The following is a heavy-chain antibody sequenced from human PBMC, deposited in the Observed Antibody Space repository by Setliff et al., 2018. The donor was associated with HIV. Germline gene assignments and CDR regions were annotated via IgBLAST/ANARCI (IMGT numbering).Heavy chain of an antibody. CDR1: GGSMSSSY. J-gene: IGHJ4*02. D-gene: IGHD3-16*02. CDR2: IYPSGSI. CDR3: ARGLDVWGTYRYRNYFDY. V-gene: IGHV4-4*07. Sequence: NPSETLSLPGSVSGGSMSSSYWIWIRQTASKGLEWIGRIYPSGSIIYNPSLRSRVTISIETSKNQFSLNLTSVTASDPAIYYCARGLDVWGTYRYRNYFDYWGQGTLVTVSS.